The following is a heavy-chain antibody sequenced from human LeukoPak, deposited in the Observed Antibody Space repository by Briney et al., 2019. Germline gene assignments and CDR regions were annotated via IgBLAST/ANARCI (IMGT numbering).Heavy chain of an antibody. CDR2: INPNSGGT. CDR1: GYTFTSYY. J-gene: IGHJ4*02. D-gene: IGHD2-8*01. Sequence: ASVKVSCKASGYTFTSYYMHWVRQAPGQGLEWMGWINPNSGGTNYAQKFQGRVTMTRDTSISTAYMELSRLRSDDTAVYYCARGKTGYCTNGVCPVDFDYWGQGTLVTVSS. CDR3: ARGKTGYCTNGVCPVDFDY. V-gene: IGHV1-2*02.